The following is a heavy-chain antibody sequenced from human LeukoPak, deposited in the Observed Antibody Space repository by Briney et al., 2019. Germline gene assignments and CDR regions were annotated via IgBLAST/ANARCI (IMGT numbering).Heavy chain of an antibody. D-gene: IGHD4/OR15-4a*01. Sequence: ASVKVSCKASGYTFTSYGISWVRQAPGQGLEWMGWISAYNGNTNYAQKLQGRVTMTADTSTSTAYMELRSLRSDDTAVYYCARIRPDYDYGDYWGQGTLVTVSS. CDR1: GYTFTSYG. CDR2: ISAYNGNT. V-gene: IGHV1-18*01. CDR3: ARIRPDYDYGDY. J-gene: IGHJ4*02.